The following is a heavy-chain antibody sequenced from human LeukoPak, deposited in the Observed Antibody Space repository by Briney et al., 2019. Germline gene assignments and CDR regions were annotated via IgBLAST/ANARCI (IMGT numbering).Heavy chain of an antibody. J-gene: IGHJ6*02. CDR2: ISSSSSTI. Sequence: GGSLRLSCAASGFTFSSYSMNWVRQAPGKGLEWVSYISSSSSTIYYADSVKGRFTISRDNAKNSLYLQMNSLRAEDTAVYYCARDRNYYDSSGYYLGHGMDVWGQGTTVTVSS. CDR1: GFTFSSYS. CDR3: ARDRNYYDSSGYYLGHGMDV. V-gene: IGHV3-48*04. D-gene: IGHD3-22*01.